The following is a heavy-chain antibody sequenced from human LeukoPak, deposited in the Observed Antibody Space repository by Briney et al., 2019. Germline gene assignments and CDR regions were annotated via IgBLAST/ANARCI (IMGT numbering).Heavy chain of an antibody. CDR2: INPNSGGT. V-gene: IGHV1-2*02. CDR3: ASPTGGLAAAEAFDY. Sequence: ASVKVSCKASGYSFTDYYMHWVRQAPGQGLEWMGWINPNSGGTNYAQKFQGRVTMTRDTSISTAYMELSRLRSDDTAVYYCASPTGGLAAAEAFDYWGQGTLVTVSS. CDR1: GYSFTDYY. D-gene: IGHD6-13*01. J-gene: IGHJ4*02.